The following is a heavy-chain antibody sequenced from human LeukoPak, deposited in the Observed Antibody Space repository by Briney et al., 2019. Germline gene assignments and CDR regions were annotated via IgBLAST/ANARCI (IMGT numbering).Heavy chain of an antibody. Sequence: PSETLSLTCTVSGGSISSYDWSWIRQPAGKGLEWIGRIYISGSPNYNSSLKSRVTMSVDTSKNQFSLKLSSVTAADTAVYYCARGGYSYGYYWFDPWGQGTLVTVSS. V-gene: IGHV4-4*07. CDR2: IYISGSP. D-gene: IGHD5-18*01. CDR1: GGSISSYD. J-gene: IGHJ5*02. CDR3: ARGGYSYGYYWFDP.